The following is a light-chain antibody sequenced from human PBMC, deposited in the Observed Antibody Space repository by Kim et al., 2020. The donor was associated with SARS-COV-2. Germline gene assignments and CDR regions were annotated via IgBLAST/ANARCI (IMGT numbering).Light chain of an antibody. J-gene: IGLJ2*01. CDR1: KLGDKY. CDR3: QAWDNSTVV. CDR2: QDS. Sequence: SYELTQPPSVSVSPGQTASITCSGDKLGDKYACWYQQKPGRSPVLVIYQDSKRPSGIPERFSGSNSGNTATLTISGTQAMDEADYYCQAWDNSTVVFGGGTQLTVL. V-gene: IGLV3-1*01.